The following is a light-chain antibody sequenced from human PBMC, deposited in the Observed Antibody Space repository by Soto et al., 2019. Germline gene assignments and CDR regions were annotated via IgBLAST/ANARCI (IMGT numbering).Light chain of an antibody. CDR2: GAS. V-gene: IGKV3-20*01. Sequence: EIVLTQSPGTLSLSPGERATLSCRASRSVNNNYLAWYQQKPGQAPRLLIFGASSRATGIPDRFIGSGSGTEFILTISILEPDDFAIYHCHQHGGSPETFGQGTKGDIK. J-gene: IGKJ1*01. CDR1: RSVNNNY. CDR3: HQHGGSPET.